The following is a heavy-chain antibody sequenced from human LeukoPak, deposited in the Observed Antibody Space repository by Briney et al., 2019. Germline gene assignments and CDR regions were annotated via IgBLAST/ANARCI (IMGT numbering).Heavy chain of an antibody. Sequence: SETLSLTCAVYGGSFNGYYWSWIRQPPGKGLEWIGEINHSGSTNYNPSLKCRVTVSVGTSRNQFSLKLSSVTAADTAVYYCARYFVSVADNWFDPWGQGTLVTVSS. CDR2: INHSGST. V-gene: IGHV4-34*01. D-gene: IGHD6-19*01. CDR1: GGSFNGYY. J-gene: IGHJ5*02. CDR3: ARYFVSVADNWFDP.